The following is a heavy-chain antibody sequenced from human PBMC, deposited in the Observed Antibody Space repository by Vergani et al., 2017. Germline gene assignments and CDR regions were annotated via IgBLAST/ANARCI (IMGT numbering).Heavy chain of an antibody. CDR1: GFTFRNYA. CDR3: ARDGRITGTTFLGYYMDV. J-gene: IGHJ6*03. CDR2: ISWNSGAV. Sequence: EVQLLESGGGLAQPGGSLRLSCAASGFTFRNYAMTWVRQAPGKGLEWVSGISWNSGAVDYADSVRGRFTISRDNAKNSLYLQMNSLRAEDTAVYYCARDGRITGTTFLGYYMDVWGKGTTVTVSS. D-gene: IGHD1-7*01. V-gene: IGHV3-48*04.